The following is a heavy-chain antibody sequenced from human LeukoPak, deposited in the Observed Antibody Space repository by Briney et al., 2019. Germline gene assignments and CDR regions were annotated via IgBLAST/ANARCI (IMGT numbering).Heavy chain of an antibody. Sequence: SETLSLTCTVSGGSISSYYWSWIRQPPGKGLEWIGYIYYSGSTNYNPSLKSRVTISVDTSKNQISLKLSSVTAADTAVYYCASDSSGWYYFDYWGQGTLVTVSS. CDR3: ASDSSGWYYFDY. CDR2: IYYSGST. D-gene: IGHD6-19*01. CDR1: GGSISSYY. V-gene: IGHV4-59*01. J-gene: IGHJ4*02.